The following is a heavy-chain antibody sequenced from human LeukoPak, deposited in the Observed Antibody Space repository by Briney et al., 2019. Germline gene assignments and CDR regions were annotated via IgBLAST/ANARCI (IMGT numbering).Heavy chain of an antibody. V-gene: IGHV1-69*13. D-gene: IGHD3-22*01. J-gene: IGHJ3*02. CDR3: ARDGPGPYYCDSSGYRDAFDI. CDR2: IIPIFGTA. Sequence: PGASVKVSCMASGGTFSSYAISWVRQAPGQGLEWMGGIIPIFGTANYAQKFQGRVTITADESTSTAYMELSSLRSEDTAVYYCARDGPGPYYCDSSGYRDAFDIWGQGTMVTVSS. CDR1: GGTFSSYA.